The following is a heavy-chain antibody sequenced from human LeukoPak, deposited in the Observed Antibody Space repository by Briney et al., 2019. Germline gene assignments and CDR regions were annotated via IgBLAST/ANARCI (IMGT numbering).Heavy chain of an antibody. CDR1: GFTFSSYA. CDR3: AKSPRGYCSGGSCYVY. J-gene: IGHJ4*02. D-gene: IGHD2-15*01. CDR2: ISGSGGST. V-gene: IGHV3-23*01. Sequence: GGSLRLSCAASGFTFSSYAMSWVRQAPGKGLEWVSAISGSGGSTYYADSVKGRFTISRDNSKNTLYLQMNSLRAEDTAAYYCAKSPRGYCSGGSCYVYWGQGTLVTVSS.